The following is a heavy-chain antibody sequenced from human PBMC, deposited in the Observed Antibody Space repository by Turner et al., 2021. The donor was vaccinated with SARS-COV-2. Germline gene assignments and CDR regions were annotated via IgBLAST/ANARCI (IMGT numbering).Heavy chain of an antibody. V-gene: IGHV4-39*01. J-gene: IGHJ3*02. D-gene: IGHD5-18*01. Sequence: QLQLQESGPGLVKPSETLSLTCPVSGGSISSSSYYWGWIRQPPGKGLEWIGSIYYSGSTYYNPSLKSRVTTSVDTSKNQFSLKMSSVTAADTAVYYCASTVWLRGAFDIWGQGTMVTVSS. CDR1: GGSISSSSYY. CDR2: IYYSGST. CDR3: ASTVWLRGAFDI.